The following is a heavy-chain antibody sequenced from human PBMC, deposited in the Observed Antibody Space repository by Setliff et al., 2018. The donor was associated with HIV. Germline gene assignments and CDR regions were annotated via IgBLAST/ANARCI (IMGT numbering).Heavy chain of an antibody. CDR2: SDPEDGNK. CDR3: ATGKLSGSGSPIYNWFDP. CDR1: GYTLTELS. V-gene: IGHV1-24*01. Sequence: ASVKVSCKVSGYTLTELSMHWVRQAPGKGLEWMGGSDPEDGNKMYAQKLQGRVTMTEDTSTDTDYMELSSLRSEDTAVYYCATGKLSGSGSPIYNWFDPWGQGTLVTVSS. J-gene: IGHJ5*02. D-gene: IGHD3-10*01.